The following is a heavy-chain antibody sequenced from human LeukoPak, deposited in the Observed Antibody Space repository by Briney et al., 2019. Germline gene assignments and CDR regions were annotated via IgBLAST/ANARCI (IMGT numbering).Heavy chain of an antibody. V-gene: IGHV3-23*01. D-gene: IGHD3-3*01. CDR2: ISGSGGST. CDR3: ARSSDFWNGYYLEGFDY. Sequence: GGSLRLSCAASGFTFNNYAMSWVRRAPGKGLEWVSAISGSGGSTYYGDSVRGRFTISRGNSENTLFLQMNSVRAEDTAVYYCARSSDFWNGYYLEGFDYWGQGTLVTVSS. CDR1: GFTFNNYA. J-gene: IGHJ4*02.